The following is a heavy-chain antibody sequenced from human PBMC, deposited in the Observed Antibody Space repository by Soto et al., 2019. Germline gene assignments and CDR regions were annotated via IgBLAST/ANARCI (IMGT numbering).Heavy chain of an antibody. CDR3: ARPLGPPGWYNWFDP. Sequence: QSQTLSLTCTVSGGSISSSSYYWGWIRQPPGKGLEWIGSIYFSGSTYSNPSLKSRVTISVDTSKNQFSLKLSSVTAADTAVYYCARPLGPPGWYNWFDPWGQGTLVTVSS. V-gene: IGHV4-39*01. CDR1: GGSISSSSYY. D-gene: IGHD6-19*01. CDR2: IYFSGST. J-gene: IGHJ5*02.